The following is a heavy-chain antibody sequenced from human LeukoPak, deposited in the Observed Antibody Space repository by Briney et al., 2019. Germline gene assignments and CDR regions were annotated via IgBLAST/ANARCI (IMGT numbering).Heavy chain of an antibody. D-gene: IGHD3-10*01. Sequence: GGSLRLSCAASGFTFSSYAMSWVRQAPGKGLEWVSAISGSGGSTYYADSVKGRFTIPRDNSKNTLYLQMNSLRAEDTALYSWAKDHGSGSYFFFGAFDIWGQGTMVTVSS. V-gene: IGHV3-23*01. CDR3: AKDHGSGSYFFFGAFDI. CDR1: GFTFSSYA. CDR2: ISGSGGST. J-gene: IGHJ3*02.